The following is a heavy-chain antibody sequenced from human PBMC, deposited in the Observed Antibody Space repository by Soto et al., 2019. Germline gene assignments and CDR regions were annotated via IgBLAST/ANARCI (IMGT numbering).Heavy chain of an antibody. J-gene: IGHJ6*02. D-gene: IGHD4-4*01. V-gene: IGHV1-69*12. CDR2: IIPVFGTA. CDR1: GGTFNSYA. Sequence: QVQVVRSGAEVKKPGSSVKVSCKASGGTFNSYAISWVRQAPGQGLEWVGGIIPVFGTANYAQKFQGRVTITADEPTSTAYMELRSLRSEDTAVYYCARHSNFNYFYGLDVWGQGTTVTVSS. CDR3: ARHSNFNYFYGLDV.